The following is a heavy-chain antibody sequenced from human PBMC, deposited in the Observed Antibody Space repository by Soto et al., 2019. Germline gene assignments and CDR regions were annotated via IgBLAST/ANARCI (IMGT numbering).Heavy chain of an antibody. CDR3: ARSYYDRTGFAVDP. V-gene: IGHV4-59*02. D-gene: IGHD3-22*01. Sequence: QMQLQASGPGLVKPSETLSLTCNVSGASVSNGYWSWIRQPPGKGLEWIGFMYFGGSFNYNPSLPSRATISVETSKNQFSMKLTSVTASDTAVYYCARSYYDRTGFAVDPWGQGTLVTVSS. CDR1: GASVSNGY. CDR2: MYFGGSF. J-gene: IGHJ5*02.